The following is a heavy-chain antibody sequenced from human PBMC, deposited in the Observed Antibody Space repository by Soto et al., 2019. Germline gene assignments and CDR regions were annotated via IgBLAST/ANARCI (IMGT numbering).Heavy chain of an antibody. J-gene: IGHJ6*02. CDR1: GFTLSSYW. D-gene: IGHD6-6*01. V-gene: IGHV3-7*01. Sequence: GGSLRLSCAASGFTLSSYWMSWVRQAPGKGLEWVANIKQDGSEKYYVDSVKGRFTISRDNAKNTLYLQMNSLRAEDTAVYYCARRIAANYYGMDVWGQGTTVTVSS. CDR2: IKQDGSEK. CDR3: ARRIAANYYGMDV.